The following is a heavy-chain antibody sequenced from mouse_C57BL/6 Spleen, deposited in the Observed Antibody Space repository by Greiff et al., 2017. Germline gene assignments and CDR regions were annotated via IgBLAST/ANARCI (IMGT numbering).Heavy chain of an antibody. CDR3: ARDGNYPFFDY. CDR2: ISSGGSYT. Sequence: EVKLVESGGDLVKPGGSLKLSCAASGFTFSSYGMSWVRQTPDKRLEWVATISSGGSYTYYPDSVKGRFNISSDNAKNTLYLQMSSLKSEDTAMYYCARDGNYPFFDYWGQGTTLTVSS. J-gene: IGHJ2*01. D-gene: IGHD2-1*01. V-gene: IGHV5-6*01. CDR1: GFTFSSYG.